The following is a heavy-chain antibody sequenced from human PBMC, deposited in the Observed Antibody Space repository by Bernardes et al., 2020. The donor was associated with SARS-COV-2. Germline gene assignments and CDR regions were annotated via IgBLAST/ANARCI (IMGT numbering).Heavy chain of an antibody. Sequence: WGTLRLSCAASGLTFSSYSMNWVRQAPGKGLEWGSYISSSSSSIYYADSVKGRFTISRDNAKNSLYLQMNSLRAEDTAVYYCARDDYVWGSYRYSRLNWFDPWGQGLLVTVSS. CDR2: ISSSSSSI. J-gene: IGHJ5*02. CDR1: GLTFSSYS. V-gene: IGHV3-48*01. D-gene: IGHD3-16*02. CDR3: ARDDYVWGSYRYSRLNWFDP.